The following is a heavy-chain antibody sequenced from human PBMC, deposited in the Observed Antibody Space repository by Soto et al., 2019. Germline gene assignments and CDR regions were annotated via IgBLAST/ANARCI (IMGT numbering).Heavy chain of an antibody. CDR1: GFPFSSYA. Sequence: PGGSLRLSCAASGFPFSSYAMSLVRTAPGKGLEWVSAISGSGGSTYYADSVKGRFTISRDNSKNTLYLQMNSLRAEDTAVYYCAKDNDFWSGYSAYDAFDIWGQGTMVTVSS. J-gene: IGHJ3*02. CDR3: AKDNDFWSGYSAYDAFDI. V-gene: IGHV3-23*01. D-gene: IGHD3-3*01. CDR2: ISGSGGST.